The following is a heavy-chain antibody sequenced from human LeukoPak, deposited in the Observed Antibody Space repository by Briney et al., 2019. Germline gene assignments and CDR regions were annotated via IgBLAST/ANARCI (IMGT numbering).Heavy chain of an antibody. CDR1: GFSFSSYE. J-gene: IGHJ4*02. D-gene: IGHD2-15*01. CDR3: TRDQLYCSGGYCYKDY. V-gene: IGHV3-74*01. Sequence: GGSLRLSCAASGFSFSSYEMNWVRQAPGKGLVWVSRISEDGSSTSYADSVKGRFTISRDNAKSMLYLQLNSLRVEDTAVYYCTRDQLYCSGGYCYKDYWGQGTLVTVSS. CDR2: ISEDGSST.